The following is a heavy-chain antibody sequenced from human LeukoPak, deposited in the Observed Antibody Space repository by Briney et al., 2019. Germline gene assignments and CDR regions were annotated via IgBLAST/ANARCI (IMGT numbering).Heavy chain of an antibody. CDR2: ISGSGGST. J-gene: IGHJ6*02. CDR1: GFTFSSYA. CDR3: AKDRGRYCSSTSCYYYYYGMDV. Sequence: GGSLRLSCAASGFTFSSYAMSWVRQAPGKGLEWVSAISGSGGSTYYADSVKGRFTISRDNSKNTLYLQMNSLRAEDTAVYYCAKDRGRYCSSTSCYYYYYGMDVWGQGTTVTVSS. V-gene: IGHV3-23*01. D-gene: IGHD2-2*01.